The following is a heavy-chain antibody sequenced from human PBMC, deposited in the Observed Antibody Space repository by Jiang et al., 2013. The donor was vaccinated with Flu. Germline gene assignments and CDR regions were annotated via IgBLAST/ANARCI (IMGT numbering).Heavy chain of an antibody. CDR3: ARVVAGRSRVGGMDV. V-gene: IGHV1-2*04. Sequence: GAEVKKPGASVKVSCKASGYTFTGYYMHWVRQAPGQGLEWMGWINPNSGGTNYAQKFQGWVTMTRDTSISTAYMELSRLRSDDTAVYYCARVVAGRSRVGGMDVWGQRDHGHRLL. CDR2: INPNSGGT. D-gene: IGHD6-19*01. CDR1: GYTFTGYY. J-gene: IGHJ6*01.